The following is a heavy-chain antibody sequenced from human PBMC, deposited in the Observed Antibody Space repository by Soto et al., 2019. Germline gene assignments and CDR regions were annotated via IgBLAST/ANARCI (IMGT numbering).Heavy chain of an antibody. CDR2: IYYTGST. D-gene: IGHD3-10*01. CDR1: GASISSGNYY. V-gene: IGHV4-31*03. CDR3: ARGREEAGGPFDY. Sequence: QVQLQESGPGLVKPSQTLSLTRSVSGASISSGNYYWSWIRQHPGKGLEWIGYIYYTGSTYYNPSLRSRITISEDMSKNHFSLRLSSVTAADTAVYYCARGREEAGGPFDYWGQGTLVTVSS. J-gene: IGHJ4*02.